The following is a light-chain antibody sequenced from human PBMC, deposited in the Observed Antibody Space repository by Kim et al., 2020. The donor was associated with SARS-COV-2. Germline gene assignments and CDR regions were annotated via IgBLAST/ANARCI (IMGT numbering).Light chain of an antibody. Sequence: DIQMTQSPSSLSASVGDRVTITCRASQGISNYLAWYQQKPGKVPKLLIYAASTLRSGVPSRFGGSGSGTDFTLTIISLQPEDVATYYCRKYNSAPPTFGEGTKVDIK. V-gene: IGKV1-27*01. CDR1: QGISNY. J-gene: IGKJ1*01. CDR2: AAS. CDR3: RKYNSAPPT.